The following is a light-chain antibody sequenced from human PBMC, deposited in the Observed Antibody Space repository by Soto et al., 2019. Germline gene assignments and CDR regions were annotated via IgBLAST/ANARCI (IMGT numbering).Light chain of an antibody. CDR1: QGISNY. CDR3: QKYNSAPYT. CDR2: AAS. J-gene: IGKJ2*01. Sequence: DIQMTQSPSSLSASGGDRATITCRASQGISNYLAWYQQKPGKVPKLLIYAASTLQSGVPYRFSGSGSGPHFTRASGSLQLEDVATYSWQKYNSAPYTLAQGTKLEIK. V-gene: IGKV1-27*01.